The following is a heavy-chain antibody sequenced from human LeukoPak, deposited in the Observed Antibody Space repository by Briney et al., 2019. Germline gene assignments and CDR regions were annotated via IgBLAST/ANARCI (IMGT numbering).Heavy chain of an antibody. CDR2: ISSSSSSTI. CDR1: GFTFSSYS. Sequence: PGGSLRLSCAASGFTFSSYSMNWVRQAPGKGLEWVSYISSSSSSTIYYADSVKGRFTISRDNAKNSLYLQMNSLRAEDTAVYYCASEDCSSTSCYPYFDYWGQGTLVTVSS. J-gene: IGHJ4*02. D-gene: IGHD2-2*01. CDR3: ASEDCSSTSCYPYFDY. V-gene: IGHV3-48*01.